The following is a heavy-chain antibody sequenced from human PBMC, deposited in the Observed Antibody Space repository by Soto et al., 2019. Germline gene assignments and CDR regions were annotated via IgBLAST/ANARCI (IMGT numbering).Heavy chain of an antibody. CDR1: GGSFRGYY. Sequence: QVQLQQWGAGLLKPSETLSLTCAVYGGSFRGYYWTWIRQPPGTGLEWIGEINHSGSTNYNPSLNSRVTISVDTSKFQFSLKLTSVTAADTAVYYCARDKITGLFDYWGQGTLVTVSS. CDR2: INHSGST. J-gene: IGHJ4*02. CDR3: ARDKITGLFDY. D-gene: IGHD2-8*02. V-gene: IGHV4-34*01.